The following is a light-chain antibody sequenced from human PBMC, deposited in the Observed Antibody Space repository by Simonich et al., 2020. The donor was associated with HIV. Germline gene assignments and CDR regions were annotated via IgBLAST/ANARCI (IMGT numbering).Light chain of an antibody. V-gene: IGKV1-39*01. J-gene: IGKJ2*01. Sequence: DIQMTQSPSSLSASVGDRVTITCHASQDIKNYLNWYQQKPGKAPKPLIFAASSLQSGVPSRFSGSGSGTDFTLTISSLQPEDFATYYCQQSYSTPMYTFGQGTKLEIK. CDR3: QQSYSTPMYT. CDR1: QDIKNY. CDR2: AAS.